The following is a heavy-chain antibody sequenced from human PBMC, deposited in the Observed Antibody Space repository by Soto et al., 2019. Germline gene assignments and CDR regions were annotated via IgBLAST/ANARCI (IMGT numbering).Heavy chain of an antibody. V-gene: IGHV4-59*08. Sequence: QVQLQESGPGLVKSSETLSLTCTVSSGSISSDYWSWIRQPPGKGLEWIGCIYYSGSTNYNPSLKSRVPISVDTAKNQFSLNLTSVTAADTAVYYCATISAAATIWGQGTLVTVSS. D-gene: IGHD2-15*01. CDR3: ATISAAATI. CDR1: SGSISSDY. CDR2: IYYSGST. J-gene: IGHJ4*02.